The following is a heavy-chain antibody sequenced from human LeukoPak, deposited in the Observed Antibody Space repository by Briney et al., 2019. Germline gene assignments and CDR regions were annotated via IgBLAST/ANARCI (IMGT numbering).Heavy chain of an antibody. CDR1: GFTFSSYE. Sequence: GGSLRLSCAASGFTFSSYEMNWVRQAPGKGLEWVSYISSSGSTIYYADSVKGRFTISRDNAKNSLYLQMNSLRAEDTAVYYCARGGGVSTSDYWGQGTLVTVSS. CDR3: ARGGGVSTSDY. CDR2: ISSSGSTI. J-gene: IGHJ4*02. V-gene: IGHV3-48*03. D-gene: IGHD3-16*01.